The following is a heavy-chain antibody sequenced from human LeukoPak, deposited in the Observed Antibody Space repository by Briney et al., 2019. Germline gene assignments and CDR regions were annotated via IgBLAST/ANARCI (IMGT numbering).Heavy chain of an antibody. CDR1: GGSISSYY. Sequence: PSETLSLTCTVSGGSISSYYWSWIRQPPGKGLEWIGYIYYSGSTNYNPSLKSRVTISVDTSENQFSLKVNSVTAADTAVYYCARRTLFGVIKPPDYWGQGTLVTVSS. CDR2: IYYSGST. CDR3: ARRTLFGVIKPPDY. D-gene: IGHD3-3*01. V-gene: IGHV4-59*08. J-gene: IGHJ4*02.